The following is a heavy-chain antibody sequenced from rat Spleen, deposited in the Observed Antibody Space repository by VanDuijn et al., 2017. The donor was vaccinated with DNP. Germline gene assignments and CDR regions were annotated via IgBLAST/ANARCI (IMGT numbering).Heavy chain of an antibody. D-gene: IGHD1-11*01. J-gene: IGHJ3*01. Sequence: EVQLVESGGDLVQPGRSLKLSCVASGFTFNNYWMTWIRQVPGKGLEWVASITSSGGSTYYPDSVKGRFTISRDNAKNTLYLQMNSLRSEDTATYYCALRATTGDWVAYWGQGTLVTVSS. V-gene: IGHV5-31*01. CDR3: ALRATTGDWVAY. CDR2: ITSSGGST. CDR1: GFTFNNYW.